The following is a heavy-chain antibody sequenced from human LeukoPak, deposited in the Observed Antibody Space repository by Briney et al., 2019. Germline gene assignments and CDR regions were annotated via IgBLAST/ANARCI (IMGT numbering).Heavy chain of an antibody. CDR1: GGSFSGYY. J-gene: IGHJ4*02. D-gene: IGHD1-26*01. Sequence: SETLSLTCAVYGGSFSGYYWSWIRQPPGKGLEWIGEINHSGSTNYNPSLKSRVTISVDTSKNQFSLKLSSVTTADTAVYYCARDTTGYWGQGTLVTVSS. V-gene: IGHV4-34*01. CDR2: INHSGST. CDR3: ARDTTGY.